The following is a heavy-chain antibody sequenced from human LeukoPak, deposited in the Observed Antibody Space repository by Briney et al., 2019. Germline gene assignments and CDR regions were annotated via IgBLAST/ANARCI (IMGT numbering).Heavy chain of an antibody. D-gene: IGHD4-11*01. Sequence: SETLSLTCTVSGGSISSYYWSWIRQPPGKGLEWIGYIYYSGSTNYNPSLKSRVTISVDTSKNQFSLKLSSVTAADTAVYYCARDRGYSNYGWFDPWGQGTLVTVSS. CDR2: IYYSGST. CDR1: GGSISSYY. J-gene: IGHJ5*02. V-gene: IGHV4-59*01. CDR3: ARDRGYSNYGWFDP.